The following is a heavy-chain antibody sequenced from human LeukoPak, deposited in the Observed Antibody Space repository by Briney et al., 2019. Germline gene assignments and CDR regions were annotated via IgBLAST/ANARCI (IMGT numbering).Heavy chain of an antibody. CDR1: GFTFSSYS. CDR2: ISSSSSYI. CDR3: ALRGRWLHWHAFDI. J-gene: IGHJ3*02. V-gene: IGHV3-21*01. Sequence: GGSLRLSCAASGFTFSSYSMNWVRQAPGKGLEWVSSISSSSSYIYYADSVKGRFTISRDNAKNSLYLQMNSLRAEDTAVYYCALRGRWLHWHAFDIWGQGTVVTVSS. D-gene: IGHD5-24*01.